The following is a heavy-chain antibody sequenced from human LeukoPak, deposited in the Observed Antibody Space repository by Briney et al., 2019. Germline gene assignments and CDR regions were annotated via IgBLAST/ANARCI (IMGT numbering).Heavy chain of an antibody. CDR3: ARDVVVVAAPSGAFDI. J-gene: IGHJ3*02. CDR1: GGTFSSYA. CDR2: IIPIFGTA. Sequence: ASVKVSCKASGGTFSSYAISRVRQAPGQGLEWMGGIIPIFGTANYAQKFQGRDTITADESTSTAYMELSSLRSEDTAVYYCARDVVVVAAPSGAFDIWGQGTMVTVSS. D-gene: IGHD2-15*01. V-gene: IGHV1-69*01.